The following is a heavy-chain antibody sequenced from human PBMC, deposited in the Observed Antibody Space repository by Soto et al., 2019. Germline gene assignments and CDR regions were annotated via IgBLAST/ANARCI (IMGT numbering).Heavy chain of an antibody. CDR3: ASGPSNFEY. J-gene: IGHJ4*02. V-gene: IGHV4-34*01. CDR2: INHSGST. Sequence: QVQLQQWGAGLLKPSETLSLTCAVYGGPFSGYHWSWIRQPPGKGLEWIGKINHSGSTIYNPSLKSRVTISVDTSKNQFSLKLSSVTAADTAVYYCASGPSNFEYWDQGTLVTVSS. D-gene: IGHD4-4*01. CDR1: GGPFSGYH.